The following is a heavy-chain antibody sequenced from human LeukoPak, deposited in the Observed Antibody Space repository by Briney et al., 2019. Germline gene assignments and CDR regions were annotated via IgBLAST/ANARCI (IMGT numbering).Heavy chain of an antibody. J-gene: IGHJ4*02. CDR2: INSDGSST. D-gene: IGHD6-13*01. CDR3: AREGEQLVHGIDY. V-gene: IGHV3-74*01. CDR1: GFTFSSYW. Sequence: SGGSLRLSCAASGFTFSSYWMHWVRQAPGKGLVWVSRINSDGSSTSYADSVKGRFTISRDNAKNTLYLQMNSLRAEDTAVYYCAREGEQLVHGIDYWGQGTLVTVSS.